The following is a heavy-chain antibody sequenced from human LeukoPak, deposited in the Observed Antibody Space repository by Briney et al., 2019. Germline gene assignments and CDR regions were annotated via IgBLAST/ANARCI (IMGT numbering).Heavy chain of an antibody. CDR1: GFTFSSYG. Sequence: GGSLRLSCAASGFTFSSYGMHWVCQAPGKGLEWVAVISYDGSNKYYADSVKGRFTISRDNSKNTLYLQMNSLRAEDTAVYYCAKDLGYSDYWGQGTLVTVSS. J-gene: IGHJ4*02. CDR2: ISYDGSNK. V-gene: IGHV3-30*18. CDR3: AKDLGYSDY.